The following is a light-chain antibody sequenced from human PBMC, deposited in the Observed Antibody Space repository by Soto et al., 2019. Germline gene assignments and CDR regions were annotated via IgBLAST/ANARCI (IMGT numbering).Light chain of an antibody. CDR1: QSISNS. V-gene: IGKV3-15*01. CDR2: GAS. J-gene: IGKJ2*01. Sequence: IVMTQSPASLSVSPGETATLSCRASQSISNSLAWYQQKPGQAPSLLIYGASTRATGIPARFSGSGSGTDFTLTISSLQSEDSALYYCQQYNSWPPRTFGQGTKLEIK. CDR3: QQYNSWPPRT.